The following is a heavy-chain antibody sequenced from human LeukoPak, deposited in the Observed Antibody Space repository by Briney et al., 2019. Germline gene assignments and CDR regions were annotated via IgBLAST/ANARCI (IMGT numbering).Heavy chain of an antibody. CDR1: GFTFSDYY. Sequence: GGSLRLSCAASGFTFSDYYMRWIRQAPGRGLEWVSYIRRSSSYTKYRDSVKGRFAISRDNAKHSLYLQMNSLRAEDTAVYYCARDDFLAGYYRGYFDYWGQGTLVTVSS. CDR2: IRRSSSYT. V-gene: IGHV3-11*05. J-gene: IGHJ4*02. D-gene: IGHD3/OR15-3a*01. CDR3: ARDDFLAGYYRGYFDY.